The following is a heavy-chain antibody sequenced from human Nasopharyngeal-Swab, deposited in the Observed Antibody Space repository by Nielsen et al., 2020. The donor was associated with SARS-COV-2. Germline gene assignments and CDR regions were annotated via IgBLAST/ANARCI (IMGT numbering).Heavy chain of an antibody. CDR1: GFTFSGSA. J-gene: IGHJ6*03. Sequence: GGSLRLSCAASGFTFSGSAMHWVRQASGKGLEWVGRIRSKANSYATAYAASVKGRFTISRDDSKNTAYLQMNSLKTEDTAVYYCTRETRIAVAGTLLYYYYYYMDVWGKGTTVTVSS. V-gene: IGHV3-73*01. D-gene: IGHD6-19*01. CDR3: TRETRIAVAGTLLYYYYYYMDV. CDR2: IRSKANSYAT.